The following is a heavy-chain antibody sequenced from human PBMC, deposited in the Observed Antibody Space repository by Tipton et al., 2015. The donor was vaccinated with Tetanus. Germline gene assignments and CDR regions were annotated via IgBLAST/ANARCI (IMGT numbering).Heavy chain of an antibody. CDR2: ISYDGSNK. V-gene: IGHV3-30*04. Sequence: SLRLSCAASGFTFSSYAMHWVRQAPGKGLEWVAVISYDGSNKYYADSVKGRFTISRDNSKNTLYLQMNSLRAEDTAVYYCAKDRRKRASVAYYFDYWGQGTLVTVSS. J-gene: IGHJ4*02. CDR3: AKDRRKRASVAYYFDY. CDR1: GFTFSSYA. D-gene: IGHD6-19*01.